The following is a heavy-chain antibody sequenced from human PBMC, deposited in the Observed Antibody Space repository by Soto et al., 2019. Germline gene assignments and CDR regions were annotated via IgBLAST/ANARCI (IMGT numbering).Heavy chain of an antibody. CDR2: LYAEGST. J-gene: IGHJ6*02. V-gene: IGHV3-53*01. D-gene: IGHD1-26*01. CDR3: VIPRPSGENYGMDV. Sequence: VQLVESGGGLIQPGGSLRLSCVASGLTVSQNYMAWVRQAPEMGPQWVSVLYAEGSTYYTESVKGRFTISRDPSKNTLFLQMDGLRAEDTAVYYCVIPRPSGENYGMDVWGQGTTVTVSS. CDR1: GLTVSQNY.